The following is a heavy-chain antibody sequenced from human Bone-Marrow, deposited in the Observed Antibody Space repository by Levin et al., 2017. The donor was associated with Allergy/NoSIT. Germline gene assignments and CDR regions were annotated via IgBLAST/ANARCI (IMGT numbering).Heavy chain of an antibody. Sequence: GESLKISCKASGYTFTSYAMNWVRQAPGQGLEWMGWINTNTGNPTYAQGFTGRFVFSLDTSVSTAYLQISSLKAEDTAVYYCARDGTAVPAEDWFDPWGQGTLVTVSS. CDR1: GYTFTSYA. J-gene: IGHJ5*02. CDR3: ARDGTAVPAEDWFDP. D-gene: IGHD2-2*01. V-gene: IGHV7-4-1*02. CDR2: INTNTGNP.